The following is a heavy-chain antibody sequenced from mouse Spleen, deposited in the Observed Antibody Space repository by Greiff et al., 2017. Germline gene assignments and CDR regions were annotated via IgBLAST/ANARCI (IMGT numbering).Heavy chain of an antibody. Sequence: EVQLQQSGAELVKPGASVKLSCTASGFNIKDTYMHWVKQRPEQGLEWIGRIDPANGNTKYDPKFQGKATITADTSSNTAYLQLSSLTSEDTAVYYCARGGKPLYYAMDYWGQGTSVTVSS. D-gene: IGHD1-1*02. J-gene: IGHJ4*01. CDR3: ARGGKPLYYAMDY. CDR1: GFNIKDTY. CDR2: IDPANGNT. V-gene: IGHV14-3*02.